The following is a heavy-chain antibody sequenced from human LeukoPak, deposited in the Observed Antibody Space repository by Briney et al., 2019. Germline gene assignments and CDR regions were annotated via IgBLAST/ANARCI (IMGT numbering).Heavy chain of an antibody. CDR2: IIPTFGTA. D-gene: IGHD4-17*01. V-gene: IGHV1-69*01. CDR3: ARGTGRYGDFPDYFDY. CDR1: GGTFSSYA. J-gene: IGHJ4*02. Sequence: ASVKVSCKASGGTFSSYAISEVRQAPGQGLEWMGGIIPTFGTANYAQKFQGRVTITADESTSTAYMELSSLRSEDTAVYYCARGTGRYGDFPDYFDYWGQGTLVTVSS.